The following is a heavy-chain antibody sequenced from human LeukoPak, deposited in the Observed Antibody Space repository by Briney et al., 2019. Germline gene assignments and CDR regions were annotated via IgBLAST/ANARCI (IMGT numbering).Heavy chain of an antibody. Sequence: LTGGSLRLSCAASGFTFSNAWMSWVRQAPGKGLEWVSYISSSSSTIYYADSVKGRFTISRDNAKNSLYLQMNSLRAEDTAVYYCASTRIAVAGVFDYWGQGTLVTVSS. CDR2: ISSSSSTI. D-gene: IGHD6-19*01. CDR1: GFTFSNAW. CDR3: ASTRIAVAGVFDY. V-gene: IGHV3-48*04. J-gene: IGHJ4*02.